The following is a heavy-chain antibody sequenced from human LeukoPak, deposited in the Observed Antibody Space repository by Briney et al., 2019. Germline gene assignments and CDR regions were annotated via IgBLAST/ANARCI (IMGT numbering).Heavy chain of an antibody. CDR3: AKDIRTEILVGFDY. CDR2: ISYDGSNK. V-gene: IGHV3-30*18. J-gene: IGHJ4*02. D-gene: IGHD2-8*02. Sequence: GGSLRLSCAASGFTFSSYGMHWVRQAPGKGLEWVAVISYDGSNKYYADSVKGRFTISRDNSKNTLYLQMNSLRAEDTAVYYCAKDIRTEILVGFDYWGQGTLVTVSS. CDR1: GFTFSSYG.